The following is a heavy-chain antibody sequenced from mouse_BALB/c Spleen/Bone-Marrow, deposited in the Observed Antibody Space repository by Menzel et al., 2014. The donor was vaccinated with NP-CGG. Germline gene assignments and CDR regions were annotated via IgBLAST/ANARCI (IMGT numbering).Heavy chain of an antibody. V-gene: IGHV5-6-3*01. D-gene: IGHD1-1*01. CDR3: ARVYGWYFGV. CDR2: INNNGGST. CDR1: GFTFSSYG. Sequence: VQLKESGGGLVQPGGSLKLSCVAPGFTFSSYGMSWVRQTPGKRLELVATINNNGGSTYYPDSVKGQFTSSRDNAKNPLYLQMSDLKSEDTAMYYCARVYGWYFGVWDAGTTVTVST. J-gene: IGHJ1*01.